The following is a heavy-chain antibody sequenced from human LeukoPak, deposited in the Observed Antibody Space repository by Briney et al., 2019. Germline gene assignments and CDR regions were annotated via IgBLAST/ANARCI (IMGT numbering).Heavy chain of an antibody. Sequence: SETLSLTCTISGGSISSYYWSWIRQPAGKGLEWIGRMSTSGSSNYNPSLTSRVTMSVDKPKNQFSLNLNSVTAADTAVYYCARHRGSYYYFDYWGQGTLVTVSS. J-gene: IGHJ4*02. CDR2: MSTSGSS. D-gene: IGHD1-26*01. V-gene: IGHV4-4*07. CDR1: GGSISSYY. CDR3: ARHRGSYYYFDY.